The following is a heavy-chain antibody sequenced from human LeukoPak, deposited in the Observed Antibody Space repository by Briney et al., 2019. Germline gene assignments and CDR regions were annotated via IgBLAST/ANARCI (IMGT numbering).Heavy chain of an antibody. CDR3: ARRGDSSGYYFLFDY. J-gene: IGHJ4*02. V-gene: IGHV4-34*01. CDR1: GGSFSGYF. CDR2: INDSGST. D-gene: IGHD3-22*01. Sequence: SETLSLTCAVYGGSFSGYFWGWIRQPPGQGLQWIGEINDSGSTNYNPSLKSRLTISVDTSKNQFSLDLSSVTAADTAVYYCARRGDSSGYYFLFDYWGQGTLVTVSS.